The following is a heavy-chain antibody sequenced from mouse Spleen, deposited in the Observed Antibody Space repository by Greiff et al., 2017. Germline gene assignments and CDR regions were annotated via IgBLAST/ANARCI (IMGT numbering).Heavy chain of an antibody. Sequence: EVMLVESGGGLVQPGGSRKLSCAASGFTFSSFGMHWVRQAPEKGLEWVAYISSGSSTIYYADTVKGRFTISRDNPKNTLFLQMTSLRSEDTAMYYCATYGNSFNYAMDYWGQGTSVTVSS. CDR3: ATYGNSFNYAMDY. J-gene: IGHJ4*01. V-gene: IGHV5-17*02. D-gene: IGHD2-10*02. CDR2: ISSGSSTI. CDR1: GFTFSSFG.